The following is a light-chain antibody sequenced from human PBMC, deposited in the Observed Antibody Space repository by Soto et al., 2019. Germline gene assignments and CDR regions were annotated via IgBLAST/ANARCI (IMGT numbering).Light chain of an antibody. CDR3: QQFSNSPYT. V-gene: IGKV3-20*01. CDR2: GAA. Sequence: EIVLTQSPCTLSLSPGERATLSCRASHSVNSNYFAWCQQKPGQATRLLIYGAASSATVVPDRFSGSGSGTDFTLNISRLEHEDFAVYYWQQFSNSPYTFGQGTNLEI. J-gene: IGKJ2*01. CDR1: HSVNSNY.